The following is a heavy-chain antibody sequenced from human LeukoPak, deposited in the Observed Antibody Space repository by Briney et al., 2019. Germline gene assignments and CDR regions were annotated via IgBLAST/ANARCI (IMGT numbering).Heavy chain of an antibody. CDR3: ASSGKGYCSSTTCYYYYAMDV. V-gene: IGHV3-53*04. J-gene: IGHJ6*02. Sequence: PGGSLGLSFAASGFTVSSNYMSWVRKAPGKGLDGVSVIYSGGSTYYTDSAKGRFTISRHSSKNTLYLQMNSLRAEDTAVYYCASSGKGYCSSTTCYYYYAMDVWGQGTTVTVSS. CDR1: GFTVSSNY. CDR2: IYSGGST. D-gene: IGHD2-2*01.